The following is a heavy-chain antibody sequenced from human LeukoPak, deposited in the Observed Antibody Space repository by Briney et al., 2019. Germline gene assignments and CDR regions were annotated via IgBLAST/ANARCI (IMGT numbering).Heavy chain of an antibody. CDR1: GGSISPYY. CDR3: ARDLKIGYNSGWYSFDY. Sequence: SETLSLTCTVSGGSISPYYWSWIRQPPGKGLEWIGYIYYSGTTNYNPSLKSRVTISVDTSKNQFSLKLISVTAADMAVYYCARDLKIGYNSGWYSFDYWGQGILVTVSS. CDR2: IYYSGTT. J-gene: IGHJ4*02. D-gene: IGHD6-19*01. V-gene: IGHV4-59*01.